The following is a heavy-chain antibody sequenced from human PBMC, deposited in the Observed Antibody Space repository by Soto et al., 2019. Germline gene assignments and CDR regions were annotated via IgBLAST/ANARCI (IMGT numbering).Heavy chain of an antibody. D-gene: IGHD4-17*01. CDR1: GFTFNHYA. Sequence: VQLLESGGGLVQPGGSLRLACTASGFTFNHYAMSWVRQAPGKGLEWVSAVSCRGGSTKYADSVKGRFIISRDNSNSTLYLQMDSLRGEDTAVYYCAKDSTVTTSLYFYYYGFDVWGQGTTVTVSS. CDR3: AKDSTVTTSLYFYYYGFDV. V-gene: IGHV3-23*01. J-gene: IGHJ6*01. CDR2: VSCRGGST.